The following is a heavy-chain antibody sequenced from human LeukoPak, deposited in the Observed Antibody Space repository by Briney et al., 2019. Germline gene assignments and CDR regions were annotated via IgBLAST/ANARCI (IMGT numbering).Heavy chain of an antibody. CDR2: INPNSGGT. V-gene: IGHV1-2*02. D-gene: IGHD1-26*01. CDR3: ATPRGSYQFDY. CDR1: GYTFTSYG. J-gene: IGHJ4*02. Sequence: ASVKVSCKASGYTFTSYGISWVRQAPGQGLEWMGWINPNSGGTNYAQKFQGRVTMTRDTSISTAYMELSRLRSDDTAVYYCATPRGSYQFDYWGQGTLVTVSS.